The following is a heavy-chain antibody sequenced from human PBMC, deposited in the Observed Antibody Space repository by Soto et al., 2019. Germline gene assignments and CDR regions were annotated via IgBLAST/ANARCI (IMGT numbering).Heavy chain of an antibody. D-gene: IGHD6-13*01. CDR3: ARDWWEEPAGKENVSQFEY. J-gene: IGHJ4*02. CDR2: IWSDGTKK. CDR1: GFAFRNYG. V-gene: IGHV3-33*01. Sequence: LRLSFTASGFAFRNYGIHWVRQAPGMGLEWVAVIWSDGTKKFYAGSVRGRFTISRDNSKNTIYLQMNSLRAEDTAVYYCARDWWEEPAGKENVSQFEYLGQRTLVNVSS.